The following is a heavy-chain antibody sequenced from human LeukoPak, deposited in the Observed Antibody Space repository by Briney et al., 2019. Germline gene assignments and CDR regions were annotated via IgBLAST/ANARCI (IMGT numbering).Heavy chain of an antibody. CDR3: AKTPEYSSGWYEYYFDY. J-gene: IGHJ4*02. D-gene: IGHD6-19*01. CDR2: ISYDGSNK. Sequence: GGSLRLSCAASGFTFSSYGMHWVRQAPGKGLEWVAVISYDGSNKYYADSVKGRFTISTDNSKNTLYLQMNSLRAEDTAVYYCAKTPEYSSGWYEYYFDYWGQGTLVTVSS. CDR1: GFTFSSYG. V-gene: IGHV3-30*18.